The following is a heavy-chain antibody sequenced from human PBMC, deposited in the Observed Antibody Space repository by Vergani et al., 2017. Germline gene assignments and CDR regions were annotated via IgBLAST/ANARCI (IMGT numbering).Heavy chain of an antibody. CDR2: FDPEDGET. CDR1: GYTLTELS. J-gene: IGHJ2*01. CDR3: AREFDVGGPGYFDL. Sequence: QVQLVQSGAEVKKPGASVKVSCKVSGYTLTELSMHWVRQAPGKGLEWMGGFDPEDGETIYAQKFQGRVTITADESTSTAYMELSSLRSEDTAVYYCAREFDVGGPGYFDLWGRGTLVTVSS. D-gene: IGHD3-3*01. V-gene: IGHV1-24*01.